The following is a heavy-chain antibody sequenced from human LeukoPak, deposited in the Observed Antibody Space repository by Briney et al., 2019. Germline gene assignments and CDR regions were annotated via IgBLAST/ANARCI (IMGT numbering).Heavy chain of an antibody. CDR2: ISSSSSTI. J-gene: IGHJ4*02. D-gene: IGHD3-10*01. V-gene: IGHV3-48*04. Sequence: GGSLRLSCAASGFTFSSYSMNWVRQAPGKGLEWVSYISSSSSTIYYADSVKGRFTISRDNAKNSLYLQMNSLRAEDTAVYYCARSPSFRGVIISLDYWGQGTLVTVSS. CDR3: ARSPSFRGVIISLDY. CDR1: GFTFSSYS.